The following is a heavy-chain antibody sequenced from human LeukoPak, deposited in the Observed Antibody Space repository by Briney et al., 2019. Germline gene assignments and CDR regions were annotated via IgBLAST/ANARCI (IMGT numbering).Heavy chain of an antibody. D-gene: IGHD4-11*01. CDR1: GFTFSSYS. J-gene: IGHJ4*02. V-gene: IGHV3-21*01. CDR2: ISSSSSYV. CDR3: ARALMTTVPYFDY. Sequence: PGGSLRLSCAASGFTFSSYSMNWVRQAPGKGLEWVSSISSSSSYVYYADSVKGRFTISRDNAKNSLYLQMNSLRAEDTAVYYCARALMTTVPYFDYWGQGTLVTVSS.